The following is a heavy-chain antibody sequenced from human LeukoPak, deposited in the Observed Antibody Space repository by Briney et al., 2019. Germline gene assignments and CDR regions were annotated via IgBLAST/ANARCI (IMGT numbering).Heavy chain of an antibody. Sequence: PGGSLRLSCAASGFTFSTYSMNWVRQAPGKGLEWVSYISGNSASIYYADSVKGRFAISRDNSKNTFYLQMNSLRVEDTAVYYCASLTRDYWGQGTLVTVSS. CDR1: GFTFSTYS. CDR2: ISGNSASI. J-gene: IGHJ4*02. CDR3: ASLTRDY. V-gene: IGHV3-48*01. D-gene: IGHD4/OR15-4a*01.